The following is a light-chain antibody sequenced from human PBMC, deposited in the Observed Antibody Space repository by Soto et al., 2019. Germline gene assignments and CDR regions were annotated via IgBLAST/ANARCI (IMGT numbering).Light chain of an antibody. CDR1: QSVSSNY. V-gene: IGKV3-20*01. Sequence: ETVLTQSPGTLSLSPGERATLSCRASQSVSSNYLAWYQHIPGQAPRLLIYGASTRATGIPDRFSGSGSGTDFTLTISRLEPADFAVYYCQQFDRSLPSWTFGQGTKVE. CDR2: GAS. CDR3: QQFDRSLPSWT. J-gene: IGKJ1*01.